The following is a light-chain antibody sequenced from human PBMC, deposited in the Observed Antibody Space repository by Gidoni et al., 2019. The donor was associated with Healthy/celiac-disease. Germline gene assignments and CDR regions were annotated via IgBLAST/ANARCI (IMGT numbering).Light chain of an antibody. J-gene: IGKJ3*01. CDR1: KSISSW. V-gene: IGKV1-5*03. CDR3: QQYNSYLFT. CDR2: KAS. Sequence: DIQMTQSPSTLSASVGDRVTITCRASKSISSWLAWYQQKPGKAPKLLIYKASSLESGVPSRFSGSGSGTEFTLTISSLQPDDCATYYCQQYNSYLFTFGPXTKVEIK.